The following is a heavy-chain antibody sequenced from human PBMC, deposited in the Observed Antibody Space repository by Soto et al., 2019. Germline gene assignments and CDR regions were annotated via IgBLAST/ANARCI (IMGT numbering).Heavy chain of an antibody. CDR2: VSKGGAAAYLAEGETT. Sequence: QVQLQESGPGLVRPSETLSLTCTVSGAFLNTFFWSLIRQTPGKGLEWIGYVSKGGAAAYLAEGETTGYNPTLESRATISLDMPKNQCSLRLTSVTAADTAVYYCARDRGGITVSSKPFGEWFDPWGQGTLVTVAA. J-gene: IGHJ5*02. CDR1: GAFLNTFF. D-gene: IGHD3-16*01. V-gene: IGHV4-59*01. CDR3: ARDRGGITVSSKPFGEWFDP.